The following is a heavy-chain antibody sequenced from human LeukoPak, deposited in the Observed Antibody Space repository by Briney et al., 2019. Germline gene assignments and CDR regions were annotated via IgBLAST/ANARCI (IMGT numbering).Heavy chain of an antibody. CDR1: GFTFSRYW. Sequence: PGRSLRLSCEASGFTFSRYWMSWVRQAPGKGLGWVANIKEDGSEMYCVDSVKGRFTISRDNAKNSLYLQMNSLRAEDTAVYYCAREGNYNFDNWGQGTLVTVSS. D-gene: IGHD4-11*01. CDR2: IKEDGSEM. CDR3: AREGNYNFDN. V-gene: IGHV3-7*01. J-gene: IGHJ4*02.